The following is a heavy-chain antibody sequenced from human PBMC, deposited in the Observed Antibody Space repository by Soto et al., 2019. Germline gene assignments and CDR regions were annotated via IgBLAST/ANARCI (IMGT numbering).Heavy chain of an antibody. D-gene: IGHD3-3*01. J-gene: IGHJ3*02. CDR1: GYSFTSYW. CDR3: ARPPGGYDFWSDDAFDI. CDR2: IYPGDSDT. V-gene: IGHV5-51*01. Sequence: PGESLQISCKGSGYSFTSYWIGWVRQMPGKGLEWMGIIYPGDSDTRYSPSFQGQVTISADKSISTAYLQWSSLKASDTAMYYCARPPGGYDFWSDDAFDIWGQGTMVTVSS.